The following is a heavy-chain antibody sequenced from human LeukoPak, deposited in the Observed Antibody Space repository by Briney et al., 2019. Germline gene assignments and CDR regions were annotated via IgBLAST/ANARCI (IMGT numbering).Heavy chain of an antibody. CDR2: ISSGSSYI. CDR1: GFTFSSYS. V-gene: IGHV3-21*01. D-gene: IGHD3-16*02. Sequence: GGSLRLSCAASGFTFSSYSMNWVRQAPGKGLEWVSSISSGSSYIYYADSVKGRFTISRDNAKNSLYLQMNSLRAEDTAVYYCARAMEGYDYVWGSYLDYWGQGTLVTVSS. J-gene: IGHJ4*02. CDR3: ARAMEGYDYVWGSYLDY.